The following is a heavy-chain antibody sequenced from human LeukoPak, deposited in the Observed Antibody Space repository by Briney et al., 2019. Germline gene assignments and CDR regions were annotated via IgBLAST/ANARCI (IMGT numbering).Heavy chain of an antibody. CDR1: GFTFSSYA. CDR2: ISYDGSNK. CDR3: ARDSPLGVY. V-gene: IGHV3-30-3*01. D-gene: IGHD2-8*01. Sequence: GGSLRLSCAASGFTFSSYAMHWVRQAPGKGLEWVAVISYDGSNKYYADSVKGRFTISRDNSKNTLYLQMNSLRAEDTAVYYCARDSPLGVYWGQGTLVTVSS. J-gene: IGHJ4*02.